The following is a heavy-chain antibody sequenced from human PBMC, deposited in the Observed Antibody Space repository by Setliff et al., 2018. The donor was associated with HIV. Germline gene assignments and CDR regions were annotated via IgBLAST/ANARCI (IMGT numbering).Heavy chain of an antibody. CDR2: ISVYSGNT. V-gene: IGHV1-18*01. J-gene: IGHJ4*02. CDR1: GYTFTNYG. D-gene: IGHD4-17*01. CDR3: ARRRGAYGDYVRHLDY. Sequence: SVKVSCKASGYTFTNYGISWVRQAPGQGLEWMGWISVYSGNTNYAQNLQGRVTMSTDTSTTTAYMELRSLKSEDTAVYYCARRRGAYGDYVRHLDYWGQGTLVTVSS.